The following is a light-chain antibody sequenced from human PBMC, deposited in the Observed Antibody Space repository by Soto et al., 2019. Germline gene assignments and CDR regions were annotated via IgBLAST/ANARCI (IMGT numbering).Light chain of an antibody. CDR3: QQYGSSPLVT. Sequence: EIVLTQSPGTLSLSPGERATLSCRASQRVSSSYLAWYQQKPGLAPRLLIYGASSRATGVPDRFSGSGSGTYFTLTISRLEPEDFAVYYCQQYGSSPLVTFVQGTRLEIK. CDR1: QRVSSSY. J-gene: IGKJ5*01. V-gene: IGKV3-20*01. CDR2: GAS.